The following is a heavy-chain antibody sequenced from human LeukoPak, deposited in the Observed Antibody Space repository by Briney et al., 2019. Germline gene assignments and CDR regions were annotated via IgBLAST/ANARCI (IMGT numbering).Heavy chain of an antibody. CDR3: ARARDIVLMVYASAQYYFDY. Sequence: GGSLRLSCAASGFTFSDYSMNWVRQAPGKGLEWVSSISSSSSYIYYADSVKGRFTISRDNAKNSLYLQMNSLRAEDTAVYYCARARDIVLMVYASAQYYFDYWGQGTLVTVSS. J-gene: IGHJ4*02. V-gene: IGHV3-21*01. CDR2: ISSSSSYI. CDR1: GFTFSDYS. D-gene: IGHD2-8*01.